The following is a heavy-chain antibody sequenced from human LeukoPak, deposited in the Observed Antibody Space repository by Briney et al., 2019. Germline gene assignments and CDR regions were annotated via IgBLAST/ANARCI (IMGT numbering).Heavy chain of an antibody. CDR3: AGLDRY. V-gene: IGHV3-66*01. CDR2: IYSGGST. CDR1: GFTVGSNT. Sequence: GGSLRLSCAASGFTVGSNTMSWVRQAPGKGLEWVSIIYSGGSTYYTNSVKGRFTISRDNSKNTLYLQMNSLRAEDTAVYYCAGLDRYWGQGALVTVSS. J-gene: IGHJ4*02.